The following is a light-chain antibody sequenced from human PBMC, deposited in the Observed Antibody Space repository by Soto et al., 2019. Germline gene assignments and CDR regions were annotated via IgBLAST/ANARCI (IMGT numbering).Light chain of an antibody. J-gene: IGKJ2*01. CDR3: QQSYSTPYT. Sequence: DLPMTQSPSSLSVSVGDRVTITCRASQSISDFLHWYQQAPGKAPKLLIYTSSNLQSGVPSRFSGSGSGTDFSLTISSLQPEDFATYYCQQSYSTPYTFGQGTKLEIK. V-gene: IGKV1-39*01. CDR2: TSS. CDR1: QSISDF.